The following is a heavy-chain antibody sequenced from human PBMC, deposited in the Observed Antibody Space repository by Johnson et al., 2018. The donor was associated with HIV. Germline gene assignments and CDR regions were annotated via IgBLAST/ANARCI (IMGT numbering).Heavy chain of an antibody. CDR2: ISGSGGST. Sequence: VQLVESGGGLVQPGGSLRLSCAASGFTFSSYAMSWVRQAPGTGLEWVSAISGSGGSTYYADSVKGRFTISRDNSKNTLYLQMNSLRAEDTAVYYCAIDREDPSDSYGAFDIWGQGTMVTVSS. CDR3: AIDREDPSDSYGAFDI. CDR1: GFTFSSYA. J-gene: IGHJ3*02. V-gene: IGHV3-23*04. D-gene: IGHD5-18*01.